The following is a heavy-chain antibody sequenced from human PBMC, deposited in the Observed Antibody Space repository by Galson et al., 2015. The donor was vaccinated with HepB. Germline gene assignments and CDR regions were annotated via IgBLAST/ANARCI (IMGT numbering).Heavy chain of an antibody. J-gene: IGHJ6*02. CDR3: ARVRVAVAARGYGMDV. CDR1: GYTFTSYA. V-gene: IGHV1-3*01. CDR2: INAGNGNT. D-gene: IGHD6-19*01. Sequence: SVKVSCKASGYTFTSYAMHWVRQAPGQRLEWMGWINAGNGNTKYSQKFQGRVTITRDTSASTAYMELSSLRSEDTAVYYCARVRVAVAARGYGMDVWGQGTTVTVSS.